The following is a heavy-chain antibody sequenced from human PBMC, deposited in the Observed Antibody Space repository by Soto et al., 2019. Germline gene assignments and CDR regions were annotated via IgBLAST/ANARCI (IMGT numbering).Heavy chain of an antibody. CDR2: IRSKANSYAT. CDR3: TRLIAAAGTNPYYYGMDV. CDR1: GFTFSGSA. Sequence: EVQLVESGGGLVQPGGSLKLSCAASGFTFSGSAMHWVRQASGKGLEWVGSIRSKANSYATAYAASVKGRFTISRDDSKNTAYLQMNSLKTEDTAVYYCTRLIAAAGTNPYYYGMDVWGQGTTVTVSS. J-gene: IGHJ6*02. V-gene: IGHV3-73*02. D-gene: IGHD6-13*01.